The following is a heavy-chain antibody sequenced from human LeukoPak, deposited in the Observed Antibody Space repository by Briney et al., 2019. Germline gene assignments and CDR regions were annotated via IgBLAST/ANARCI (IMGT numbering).Heavy chain of an antibody. CDR3: ASRKLGNDY. J-gene: IGHJ4*02. V-gene: IGHV4-59*02. D-gene: IGHD7-27*01. CDR1: GGSVSDYY. Sequence: SETLSLTCTISGGSVSDYYWSWIRQPPGKGLEWIGYIYHTGSTSYSPSLKSRVTISADTSQNQFSLKLSSVTAADTAVYYCASRKLGNDYWGQGTLVTVSS. CDR2: IYHTGST.